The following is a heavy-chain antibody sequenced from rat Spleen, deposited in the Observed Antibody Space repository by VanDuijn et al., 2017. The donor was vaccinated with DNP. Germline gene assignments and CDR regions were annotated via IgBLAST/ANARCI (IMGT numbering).Heavy chain of an antibody. J-gene: IGHJ2*01. D-gene: IGHD1-6*01. V-gene: IGHV2S63*01. CDR1: GFSLTDYS. Sequence: VQLKESGPGLVQPSQTLSLACTVSGFSLTDYSVHWVRQPSGKGLEWMGVIWTGGSTEYNSTLKSRLSISRDTSKSQVFLTMNSLQTEDTAIYFCTRAGGILQIVTTYFDYWGQGVMVTVSS. CDR3: TRAGGILQIVTTYFDY. CDR2: IWTGGST.